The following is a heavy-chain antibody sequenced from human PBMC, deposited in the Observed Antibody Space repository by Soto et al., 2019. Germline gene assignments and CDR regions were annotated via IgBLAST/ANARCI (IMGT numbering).Heavy chain of an antibody. Sequence: QVQLQESGPGLVKPSQTLSLTCTVSGGSISSGGYYWSWIRQHPGKGLEWIGYIYYSGSTYYNPSLKSRVTISVDTYKNQFSLKLSSVTAADTAVYYCARTYDSSGYSPYFDYWGQGTLVTVSS. D-gene: IGHD3-22*01. CDR1: GGSISSGGYY. J-gene: IGHJ4*02. CDR3: ARTYDSSGYSPYFDY. CDR2: IYYSGST. V-gene: IGHV4-31*03.